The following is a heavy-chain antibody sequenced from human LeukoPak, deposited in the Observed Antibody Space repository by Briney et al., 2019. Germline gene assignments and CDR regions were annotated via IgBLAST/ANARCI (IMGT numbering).Heavy chain of an antibody. V-gene: IGHV3-66*01. D-gene: IGHD7-27*01. J-gene: IGHJ4*02. CDR2: IYSGGST. CDR3: ARETGEGYYFDY. CDR1: GFTVSSNY. Sequence: GGSLRLSCAASGFTVSSNYMSWVRQAPGKGLEGVSVIYSGGSTYYADSVKGRFTISRDNSKNTLYLQMNSLRAEDTAVYYCARETGEGYYFDYWGQGTLVTVSS.